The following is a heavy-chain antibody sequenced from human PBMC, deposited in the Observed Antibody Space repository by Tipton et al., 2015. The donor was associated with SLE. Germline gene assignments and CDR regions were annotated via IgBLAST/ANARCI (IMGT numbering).Heavy chain of an antibody. CDR3: ARAIAPGSSRISDY. Sequence: SLRLSCVASGSCNTNYMHGVRPATGKGLGWVSRSNEDGGITSYADSVRGRFTISRDNARNTLYLQMNSLRAEDSALYFCARAIAPGSSRISDYWGQGTLVSVSS. V-gene: IGHV3-74*01. D-gene: IGHD6-13*01. CDR1: GSCNTNY. CDR2: SNEDGGIT. J-gene: IGHJ4*02.